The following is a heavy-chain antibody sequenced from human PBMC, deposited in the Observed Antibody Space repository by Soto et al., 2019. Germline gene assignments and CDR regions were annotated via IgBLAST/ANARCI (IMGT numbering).Heavy chain of an antibody. D-gene: IGHD1-26*01. CDR3: ARHRHPRGTVGATSPLDP. Sequence: GGSLRLSCAISGFSVSSNYLSWVRKAPGKGLEWVSVHYSGGSTYYADSVQGRFTISRDKSNNTLYLQMRRVRAEDTAVYFFARHRHPRGTVGATSPLDPWGQGTQVTVSS. J-gene: IGHJ5*02. V-gene: IGHV3-53*01. CDR1: GFSVSSNY. CDR2: HYSGGST.